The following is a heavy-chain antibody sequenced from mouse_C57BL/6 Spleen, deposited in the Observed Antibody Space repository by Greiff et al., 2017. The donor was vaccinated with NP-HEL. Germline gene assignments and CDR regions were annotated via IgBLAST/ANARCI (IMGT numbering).Heavy chain of an antibody. CDR2: IYPGNGDT. D-gene: IGHD2-4*01. J-gene: IGHJ1*03. CDR1: GYTFTSYN. CDR3: ARSRYYDYDWYFDV. V-gene: IGHV1-12*01. Sequence: LQQSGAELVRPGASVKMSCKASGYTFTSYNMHWVKQTPRQGLEWIGAIYPGNGDTSYNQKLKGKATLTVDKSSSKAYMQLSSLTSEDSAVYFCARSRYYDYDWYFDVWGTGTTVTVSS.